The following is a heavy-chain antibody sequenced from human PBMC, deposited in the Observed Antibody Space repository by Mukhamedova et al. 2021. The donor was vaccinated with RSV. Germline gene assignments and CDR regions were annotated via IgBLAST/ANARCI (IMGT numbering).Heavy chain of an antibody. V-gene: IGHV1-2*02. D-gene: IGHD7-27*01. J-gene: IGHJ6*03. Sequence: GLEWMGWINPNSGGTNYAQKFQGRVTMTRDTSISTAYMELSRLRSDDRAVDYCARDKDLGIRGYYYYYYYMDVWGKGPTVTVSS. CDR2: INPNSGGT. CDR3: ARDKDLGIRGYYYYYYYMDV.